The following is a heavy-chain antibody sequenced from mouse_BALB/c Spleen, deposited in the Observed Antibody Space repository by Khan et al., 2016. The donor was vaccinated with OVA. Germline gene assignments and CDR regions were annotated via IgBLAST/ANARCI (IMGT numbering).Heavy chain of an antibody. D-gene: IGHD2-2*01. J-gene: IGHJ3*01. CDR3: AIIYYGYDWFAY. CDR1: GFSLTNYG. V-gene: IGHV2-3*01. CDR2: IWGDGST. Sequence: QVQLKESGPGLVAPSQSLSITCTVSGFSLTNYGVSWVRQPPGKGLEWLGVIWGDGSTNYHSALISRLSINKDNSKSQVFIKLNSLQTEDTATYDCAIIYYGYDWFAYWGQGTLVTVSA.